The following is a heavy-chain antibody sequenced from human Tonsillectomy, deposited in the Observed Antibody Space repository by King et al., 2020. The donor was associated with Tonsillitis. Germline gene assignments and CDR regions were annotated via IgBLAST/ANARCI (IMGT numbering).Heavy chain of an antibody. CDR3: AREMQGQPPFDS. V-gene: IGHV4-59*01. J-gene: IGHJ4*02. D-gene: IGHD2-2*01. Sequence: QLQESGPGLVKPSETLSLSCTVSGDSITSNYWSWIRQPPGKGLEWIGYIYYTRSTNYNPSLKSRVTISVDTSKNQISLKLSSVTAADTAVYYCAREMQGQPPFDSWGQGTLVTVSS. CDR1: GDSITSNY. CDR2: IYYTRST.